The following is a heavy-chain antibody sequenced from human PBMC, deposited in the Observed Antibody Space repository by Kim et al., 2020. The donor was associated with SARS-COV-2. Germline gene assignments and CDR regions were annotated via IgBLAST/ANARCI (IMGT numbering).Heavy chain of an antibody. CDR2: MNPNSGNT. CDR1: GYTFTSYD. Sequence: ASVKVSCMASGYTFTSYDINWVRQATGQGLEWMGWMNPNSGNTGYAQKFQGRVTMTRNTSISTAYMELSSLRSEDTAVYYCAGGHLKSIVVVIAPRPYYYYMDVWGKGTTVTVSS. D-gene: IGHD2-21*01. J-gene: IGHJ6*03. V-gene: IGHV1-8*01. CDR3: AGGHLKSIVVVIAPRPYYYYMDV.